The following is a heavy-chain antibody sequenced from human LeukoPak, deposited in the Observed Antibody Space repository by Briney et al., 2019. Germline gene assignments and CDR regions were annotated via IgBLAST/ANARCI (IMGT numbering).Heavy chain of an antibody. CDR2: ISAYNGNT. J-gene: IGHJ3*02. V-gene: IGHV1-18*01. D-gene: IGHD1-26*01. CDR1: GYTFTSYG. Sequence: ASAKVSCKASGYTFTSYGISWVRQAPGQGLEWMGWISAYNGNTNYAQKLQGRVTMTTDTSTSTAYMELRSLRSDDTAVYYCARDQSGSYPTAAFDIWGQGTMVTVSS. CDR3: ARDQSGSYPTAAFDI.